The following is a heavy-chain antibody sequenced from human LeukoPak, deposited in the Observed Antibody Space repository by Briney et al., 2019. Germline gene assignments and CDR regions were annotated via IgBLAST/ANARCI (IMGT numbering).Heavy chain of an antibody. Sequence: PGGSLRLSCAASGFTFSSYAMSLVRQAPGKGLEWVSAISGSGGSTYYADSVKGRFTISRDNSKNTLYLQMNSLRAEDTAVYYCAKDHSYGLGSSYFDYWGQGTLVTASS. CDR1: GFTFSSYA. V-gene: IGHV3-23*01. CDR3: AKDHSYGLGSSYFDY. D-gene: IGHD5-18*01. CDR2: ISGSGGST. J-gene: IGHJ4*02.